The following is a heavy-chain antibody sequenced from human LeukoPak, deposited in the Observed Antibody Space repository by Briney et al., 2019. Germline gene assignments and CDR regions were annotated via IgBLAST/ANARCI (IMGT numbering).Heavy chain of an antibody. J-gene: IGHJ4*02. Sequence: GGSLRLSCAASGFTFSSYGMHWVRQAPGKGLEWVAVIWYDGSNKYYADSVKGRFTISRDNSKNTLYLQMNSLGAEDTAVYYCARESVVYYDILTGYSPLDYWGQGTLVTVSS. CDR2: IWYDGSNK. V-gene: IGHV3-33*01. CDR3: ARESVVYYDILTGYSPLDY. D-gene: IGHD3-9*01. CDR1: GFTFSSYG.